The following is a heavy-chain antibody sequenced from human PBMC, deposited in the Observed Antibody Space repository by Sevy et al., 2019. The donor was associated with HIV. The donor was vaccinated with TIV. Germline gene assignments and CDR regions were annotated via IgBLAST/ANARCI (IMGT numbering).Heavy chain of an antibody. CDR2: INPNSGGT. CDR3: AIDIRGTYSYGFLGSVY. V-gene: IGHV1-2*02. Sequence: ASVKVSCKASGYTFTGYYMHWVRQAPGQGLEWMGWINPNSGGTNYAQKFQGRVTMTRDMSISTAYMELSRLRSDDTAVYYCAIDIRGTYSYGFLGSVYWGQGTLVTVSS. CDR1: GYTFTGYY. D-gene: IGHD5-18*01. J-gene: IGHJ4*02.